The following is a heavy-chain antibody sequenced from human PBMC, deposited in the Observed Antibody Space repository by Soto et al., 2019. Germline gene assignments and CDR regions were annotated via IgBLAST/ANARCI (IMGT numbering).Heavy chain of an antibody. CDR3: ASWSAWNPLYYHGMDV. CDR2: IIPLHNTS. Sequence: QVHLLQSGAEVKKPGSSLKVSCKVSGGAFTNYSLNWVRHSPGQGLEWLGGIIPLHNTSNYSEKFVGRLSVTADISSSTVYMHLSGLTSGDTATYYCASWSAWNPLYYHGMDVWGQVTTVTVAS. J-gene: IGHJ6*02. D-gene: IGHD1-1*01. CDR1: GGAFTNYS. V-gene: IGHV1-69*06.